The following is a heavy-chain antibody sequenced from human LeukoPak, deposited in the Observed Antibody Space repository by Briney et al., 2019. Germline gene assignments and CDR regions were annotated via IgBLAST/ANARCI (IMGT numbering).Heavy chain of an antibody. CDR1: GYTFSSYG. Sequence: ASVKASCKASGYTFSSYGFSWVRQAPGQGLEWMGWINAYNGNKNYAQNLQGRVTMTTDTSTSTAYMELRSLRSDDTAVYYCARRQGTTLSFDYWGQGTLVTVSS. CDR3: ARRQGTTLSFDY. V-gene: IGHV1-18*01. J-gene: IGHJ4*02. D-gene: IGHD1-1*01. CDR2: INAYNGNK.